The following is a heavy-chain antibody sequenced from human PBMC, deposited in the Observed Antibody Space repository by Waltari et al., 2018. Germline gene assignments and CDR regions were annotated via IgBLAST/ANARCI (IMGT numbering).Heavy chain of an antibody. Sequence: QVQLVQSGAEVKMPGASVKVSCKSSGYTFSNYYIHWVRQAPGQGLEWMGRINPNTGDTYYAQMFQGRVTMTRDTSTSTTYMELSRLRYDDTAVFYCAREYYYDTRSGYYEWDYWGQGTLVTVSS. CDR2: INPNTGDT. D-gene: IGHD3-22*01. CDR3: AREYYYDTRSGYYEWDY. CDR1: GYTFSNYY. J-gene: IGHJ4*02. V-gene: IGHV1-2*06.